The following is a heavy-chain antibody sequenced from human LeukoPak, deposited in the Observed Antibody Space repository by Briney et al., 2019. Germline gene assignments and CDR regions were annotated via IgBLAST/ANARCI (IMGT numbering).Heavy chain of an antibody. CDR1: GGSISSGGNY. D-gene: IGHD3-3*01. CDR2: IYHSGST. Sequence: PSETLSLTCTVSGGSISSGGNYWSWIRQHPGKGLEWIGEIYHSGSTNYNPSLKSRVTISVDKSKNQFSLKLSSVTAADTAVYYCARYPNDFWSGQSGFDYWGQGTLVTVSS. V-gene: IGHV4-39*07. J-gene: IGHJ4*02. CDR3: ARYPNDFWSGQSGFDY.